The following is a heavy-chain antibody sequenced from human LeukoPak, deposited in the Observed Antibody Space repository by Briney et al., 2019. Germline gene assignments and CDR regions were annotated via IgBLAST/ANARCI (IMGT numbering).Heavy chain of an antibody. D-gene: IGHD1-20*01. CDR3: ARINWNDGTYYYYYMDV. CDR2: IYYSGST. V-gene: IGHV4-39*01. Sequence: SETLSLTCTVSGDSISSSSYYWGWIRQPPGKGLEWIGSIYYSGSTYYNPSLKSRVTISVDTSKNQFSLKLSSVTAADTAVYYCARINWNDGTYYYYYMDVWGKGTTVTISS. CDR1: GDSISSSSYY. J-gene: IGHJ6*03.